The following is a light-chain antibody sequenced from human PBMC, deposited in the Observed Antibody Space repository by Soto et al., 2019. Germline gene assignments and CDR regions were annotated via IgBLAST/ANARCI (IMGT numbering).Light chain of an antibody. J-gene: IGLJ2*01. CDR1: SGHSSYD. CDR3: QTWGTGLV. CDR2: LNSDGSH. Sequence: QPVLTQSPSASASLGASVNLTCTLSSGHSSYDIAWHQQQPEKGPRYLMRLNSDGSHSKGDGIPDRFSGSISGAERYLTIASLKSEDEADYYCQTWGTGLVFGGGTKLTVL. V-gene: IGLV4-69*01.